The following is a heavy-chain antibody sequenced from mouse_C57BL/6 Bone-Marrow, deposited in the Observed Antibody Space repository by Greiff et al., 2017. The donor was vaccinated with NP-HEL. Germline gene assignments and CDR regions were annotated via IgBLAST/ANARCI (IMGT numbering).Heavy chain of an antibody. Sequence: EVQLVESGAELVRPGASVKLSCTASGFNIKDDYMHWVKQRPEQGLEWIGWIDPENGDTEYASKFQGKATITADTSSNTAYLQLSSLTSEDTAVYYCTGWLLRRGMDYWGQGTSVTVSS. V-gene: IGHV14-4*01. CDR2: IDPENGDT. CDR1: GFNIKDDY. CDR3: TGWLLRRGMDY. J-gene: IGHJ4*01. D-gene: IGHD2-3*01.